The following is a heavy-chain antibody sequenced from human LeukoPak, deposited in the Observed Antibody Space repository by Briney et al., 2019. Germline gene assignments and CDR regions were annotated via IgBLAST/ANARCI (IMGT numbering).Heavy chain of an antibody. CDR2: MNPNSGNT. Sequence: RASVKVSCKASGYTFTSYDINWVRQATGQGLEWMGWMNPNSGNTGYAQKFQGRVTMTTDTSTSTAYMELRSLRSDDTAVYYCARDSPTVADIDYWGQGTLVTVSS. V-gene: IGHV1-8*01. CDR3: ARDSPTVADIDY. J-gene: IGHJ4*02. D-gene: IGHD6-19*01. CDR1: GYTFTSYD.